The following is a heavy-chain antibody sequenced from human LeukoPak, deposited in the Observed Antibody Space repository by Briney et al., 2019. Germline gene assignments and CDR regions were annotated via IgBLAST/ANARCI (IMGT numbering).Heavy chain of an antibody. J-gene: IGHJ6*02. D-gene: IGHD3-3*01. CDR2: IWYDGSNK. V-gene: IGHV3-33*01. Sequence: GGSLRLSCAASGFTFSSYGMHWVRQAPGKGLEWVAVIWYDGSNKYYADSVKGRFTISRDNSKNTLYLQMNSLRAEDTAVYYCARDRSYYDFWSGYYSYYYYGMDVWGQGTTVTVSS. CDR3: ARDRSYYDFWSGYYSYYYYGMDV. CDR1: GFTFSSYG.